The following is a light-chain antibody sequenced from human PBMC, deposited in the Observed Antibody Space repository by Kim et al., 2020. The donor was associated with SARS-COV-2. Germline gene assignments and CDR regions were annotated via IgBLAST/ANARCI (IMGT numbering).Light chain of an antibody. V-gene: IGLV2-14*03. CDR3: SSTSNRLDYV. CDR2: DVN. J-gene: IGLJ1*01. CDR1: SSDIGNSNT. Sequence: QSALTQPASMSGSPGQSITISCSGTSSDIGNSNTVSWYQQHSGKAPRLIIYDVNDRPSGVSARFSGSKSGNMASLTISGLQSEDEADYYCSSTSNRLDYVFGTGTKVTVL.